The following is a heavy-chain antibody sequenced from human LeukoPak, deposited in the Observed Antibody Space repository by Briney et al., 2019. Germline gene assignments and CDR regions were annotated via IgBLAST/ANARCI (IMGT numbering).Heavy chain of an antibody. CDR1: GGSFSGYY. J-gene: IGHJ4*02. CDR3: ATNTHYCSGGSCYRTYTC. D-gene: IGHD2-15*01. CDR2: INHSGST. V-gene: IGHV4-34*01. Sequence: SETLSLTCAVYGGSFSGYYWSWIRQPPGKGLEWIGEINHSGSTNYNPSLKSRVTISVDTSKNQFSLKLSSVTAADTAVYYCATNTHYCSGGSCYRTYTCWGQGTLVTVSS.